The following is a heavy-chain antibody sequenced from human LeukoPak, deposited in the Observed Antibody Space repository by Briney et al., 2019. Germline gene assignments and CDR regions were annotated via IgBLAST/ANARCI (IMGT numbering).Heavy chain of an antibody. CDR1: GFTFSSYD. J-gene: IGHJ4*02. V-gene: IGHV3-30*18. CDR2: ISYNGSNK. CDR3: AKAAVAAAYGGFDY. D-gene: IGHD6-19*01. Sequence: GGSLRLSCAASGFTFSSYDMHWVRQAPGKGLDWVAVISYNGSNKDYADSVKGRLTISRDNSKNTLYLQMNSLRPEDTAVYYCAKAAVAAAYGGFDYWGQGTLVTVSS.